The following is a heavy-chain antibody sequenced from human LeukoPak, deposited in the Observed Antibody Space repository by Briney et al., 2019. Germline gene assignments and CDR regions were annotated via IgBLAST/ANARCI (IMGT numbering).Heavy chain of an antibody. CDR2: MNPNSGGT. Sequence: ASVKVSCKASGYTFTGDYLHWVRQAPGQGLEWMGWMNPNSGGTNYAQKFQGRVTMTRDTSISTAYMELSRPRSDDTAVYYCARDYASGSYYDYWGQGSLVTVSS. V-gene: IGHV1-2*02. D-gene: IGHD3-10*01. CDR3: ARDYASGSYYDY. J-gene: IGHJ4*02. CDR1: GYTFTGDY.